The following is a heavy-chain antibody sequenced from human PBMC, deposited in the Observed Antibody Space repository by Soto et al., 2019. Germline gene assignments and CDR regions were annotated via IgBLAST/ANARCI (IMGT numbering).Heavy chain of an antibody. CDR2: INHSGTP. CDR3: ARTDYFPP. J-gene: IGHJ5*02. Sequence: QVQLQQWGAGLLKPSETLSLTCAASGGSFSNYYWCWIRQSPGKGLEWIGEINHSGTPNYNPSLKSRVTISVDTSRNQFSLILTSVTAADTAVYYCARTDYFPPWGQGTLVTVSS. CDR1: GGSFSNYY. D-gene: IGHD3-9*01. V-gene: IGHV4-34*01.